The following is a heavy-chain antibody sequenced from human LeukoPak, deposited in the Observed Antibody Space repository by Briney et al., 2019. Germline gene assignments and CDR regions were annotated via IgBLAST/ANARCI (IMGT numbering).Heavy chain of an antibody. CDR1: GGSISSYY. Sequence: SETLSLTCTVSGGSISSYYCSWIWQPPGEGLWWIGYIYYSGSTNYNPSLKSRVTISVDTSKNQFSLKLSSVTAADTAVYYCARASWEGSSLTEHWGQGTLVTVSS. CDR3: ARASWEGSSLTEH. D-gene: IGHD1-14*01. V-gene: IGHV4-59*01. CDR2: IYYSGST. J-gene: IGHJ4*02.